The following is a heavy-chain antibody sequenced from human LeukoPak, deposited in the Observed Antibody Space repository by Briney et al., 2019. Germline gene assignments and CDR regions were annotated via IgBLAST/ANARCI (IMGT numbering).Heavy chain of an antibody. D-gene: IGHD2-15*01. CDR3: ARDVRYCSGGSCYSGDY. J-gene: IGHJ4*02. V-gene: IGHV3-48*03. Sequence: GGSLRLSCAASGFTFSTYAMSWVREAPGKGLEWVSYISSSGSTIYYADSVKGRFTISRDNAKNSLYLQMNSLRVEDTAVYYCARDVRYCSGGSCYSGDYSGQGTLVTVSS. CDR2: ISSSGSTI. CDR1: GFTFSTYA.